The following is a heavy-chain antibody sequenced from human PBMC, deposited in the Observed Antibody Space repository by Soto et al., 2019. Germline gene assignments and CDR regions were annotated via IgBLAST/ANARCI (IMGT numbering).Heavy chain of an antibody. CDR1: GFTFSSYA. CDR2: ISYDGSNK. Sequence: QVQLVESGGGVVQPGRSLRLSCAASGFTFSSYAMHWVRQAPGKGLEWGAGISYDGSNKYYADSVKGRFTISRDNSKNTLYLQMNSLRAEDTAVYYCXXPXVAAXGPXXXDYYYGMDVWGQGTTVTVSS. CDR3: XXPXVAAXGPXXXDYYYGMDV. V-gene: IGHV3-30-3*01. D-gene: IGHD6-13*01. J-gene: IGHJ6*02.